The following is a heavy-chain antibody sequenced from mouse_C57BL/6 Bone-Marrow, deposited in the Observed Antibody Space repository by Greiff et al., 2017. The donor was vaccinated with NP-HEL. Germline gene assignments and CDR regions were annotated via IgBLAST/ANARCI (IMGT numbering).Heavy chain of an antibody. CDR1: GYAFTNYL. Sequence: VQLQQSGAELVRPGTSVKVSCKASGYAFTNYLIEWVKQRPGQGLEWIGVINPGSGGTNYNEKFKGKATLTADKSSSTAYMQLSSLTSEDSAVYFCARGGNYYGSSYVQYFDVWGTGTTVTVSS. D-gene: IGHD1-1*01. J-gene: IGHJ1*03. CDR3: ARGGNYYGSSYVQYFDV. CDR2: INPGSGGT. V-gene: IGHV1-54*01.